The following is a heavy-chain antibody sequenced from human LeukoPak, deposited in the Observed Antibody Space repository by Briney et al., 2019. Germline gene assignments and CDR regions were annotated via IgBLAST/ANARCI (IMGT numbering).Heavy chain of an antibody. CDR1: VGSFICYY. CDR3: ARRGKGYYGSGSDYKGVYFDY. J-gene: IGHJ4*02. Sequence: RASETLFLTCAVYVGSFICYYWGWIRQPPGKGVEWIGEYNHRGSIYYNPSLKSRLTIGLVTSKNQFSLKMSSVTAADTAVYYCARRGKGYYGSGSDYKGVYFDYWGQGTLVTVSS. D-gene: IGHD3-10*01. V-gene: IGHV4-34*01. CDR2: YNHRGSI.